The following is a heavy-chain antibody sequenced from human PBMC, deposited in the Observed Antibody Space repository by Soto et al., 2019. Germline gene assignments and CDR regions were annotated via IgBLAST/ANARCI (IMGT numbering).Heavy chain of an antibody. Sequence: QITLKESGPTLVKPPQTLTLTCTFSGFSLTTSGEGVGWIRQPPGKAPERLALIYCADDKRYSPSLKSRLTITTETSKNPVVLTMPNMDPAYTATYFCAHRTTTVTWWFDPWGQGTLVTVSS. CDR3: AHRTTTVTWWFDP. D-gene: IGHD4-17*01. V-gene: IGHV2-5*02. CDR1: GFSLTTSGEG. J-gene: IGHJ5*02. CDR2: IYCADDK.